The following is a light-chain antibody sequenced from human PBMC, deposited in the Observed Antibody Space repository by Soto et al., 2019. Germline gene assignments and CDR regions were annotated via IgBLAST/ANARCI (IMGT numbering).Light chain of an antibody. CDR2: NAS. CDR3: HQRNK. Sequence: ETVLTQSPATLSLSPGERATLSCRASQSVRSYLSWYLQKPGQPPRLLIYNASTRATGISARFSGSGSGTDFTLTISSLEPEDFAVYYCHQRNKFGQGTRLEIK. CDR1: QSVRSY. J-gene: IGKJ5*01. V-gene: IGKV3-11*01.